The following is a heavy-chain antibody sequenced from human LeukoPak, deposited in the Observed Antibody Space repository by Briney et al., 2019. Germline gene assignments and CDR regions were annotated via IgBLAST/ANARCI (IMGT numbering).Heavy chain of an antibody. J-gene: IGHJ4*02. V-gene: IGHV3-30-3*01. CDR3: ARGNRLYCSGSSCSYARSYIIDY. D-gene: IGHD2-15*01. Sequence: GGSLRLSCAASGFTFSSYAIHWVRQAPGKGLEWVAVISHDGSNKYYADPVKGRFTISRDNSKNTLSLQMNSLRTEDTAMYFCARGNRLYCSGSSCSYARSYIIDYWGQGSLVTVSS. CDR2: ISHDGSNK. CDR1: GFTFSSYA.